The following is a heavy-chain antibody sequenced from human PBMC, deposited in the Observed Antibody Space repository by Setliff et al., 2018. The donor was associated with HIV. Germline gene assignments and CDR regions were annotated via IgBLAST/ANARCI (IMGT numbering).Heavy chain of an antibody. CDR3: VRDRELRTTRSLDF. V-gene: IGHV1-18*04. J-gene: IGHJ4*02. Sequence: ASVKVSCKASGYIFLNYDITWVRQAPGQGLEWMGWISPDNGNTNYAQKIEGRVILTTDKSTNTVEMELRSLRSDDTAVYYCVRDRELRTTRSLDFWGPGTLVTVSS. CDR1: GYIFLNYD. D-gene: IGHD1-1*01. CDR2: ISPDNGNT.